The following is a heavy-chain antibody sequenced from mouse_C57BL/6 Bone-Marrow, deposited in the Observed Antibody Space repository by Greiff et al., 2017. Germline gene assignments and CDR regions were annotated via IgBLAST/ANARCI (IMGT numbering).Heavy chain of an antibody. CDR1: GYTFTSYW. CDR3: ARPYYSNYWYFDV. CDR2: IYPGSGST. D-gene: IGHD2-5*01. Sequence: QVQLQQPGAELVKPGASVKMSCKASGYTFTSYWITWVKQRPGQGLEWIGDIYPGSGSTNYNEKFKSKATLTVDTSSSTAYMQLGSLTAEDSAVYDCARPYYSNYWYFDVWGTGTTVTVSS. J-gene: IGHJ1*03. V-gene: IGHV1-55*01.